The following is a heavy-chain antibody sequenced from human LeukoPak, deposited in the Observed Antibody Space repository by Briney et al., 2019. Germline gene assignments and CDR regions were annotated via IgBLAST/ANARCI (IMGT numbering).Heavy chain of an antibody. Sequence: GGSLRLSCAASGFTFSSYSMNWVRQAPGKGLEWVSSISSSSSYIYYADSVKGRFTISRDNAKNSLYLQMNSLRAEDTAVYYCARGRAFGVVIAAFDIWGQGTMVTVSS. J-gene: IGHJ3*02. D-gene: IGHD3-3*01. CDR2: ISSSSSYI. CDR1: GFTFSSYS. V-gene: IGHV3-21*01. CDR3: ARGRAFGVVIAAFDI.